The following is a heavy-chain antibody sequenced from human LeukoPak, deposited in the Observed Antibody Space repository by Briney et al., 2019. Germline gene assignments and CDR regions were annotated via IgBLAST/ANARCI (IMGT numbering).Heavy chain of an antibody. Sequence: PGGSLRLSCATSGFSFSSYAMSWVRQAPGKGLEWVSAMSSSDDGRYYAASVRGRFTISRDTSRSTLYLQMNSLRAEDTAVYYCAKEGVSWYHVFDYWGQGTLVTVSS. CDR2: MSSSDDGR. J-gene: IGHJ4*02. CDR3: AKEGVSWYHVFDY. CDR1: GFSFSSYA. D-gene: IGHD6-13*01. V-gene: IGHV3-23*01.